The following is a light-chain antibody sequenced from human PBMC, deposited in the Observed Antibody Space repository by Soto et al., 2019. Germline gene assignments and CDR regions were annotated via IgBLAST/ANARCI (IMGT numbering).Light chain of an antibody. V-gene: IGKV3-20*01. CDR1: QIVRSTY. Sequence: EIVLTQSPGTLSLSPGEGATLSCRAIQIVRSTYLAWFQQKLGQAPRLLIYGASTRAAGIPDRFSGSGSGTDFTLTISGLEPKDFALYYCQQYDITPPNTFGGGTKVDIK. CDR3: QQYDITPPNT. J-gene: IGKJ4*01. CDR2: GAS.